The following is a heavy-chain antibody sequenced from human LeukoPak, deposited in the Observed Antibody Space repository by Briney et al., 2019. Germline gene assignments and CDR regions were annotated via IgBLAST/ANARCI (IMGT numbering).Heavy chain of an antibody. V-gene: IGHV4-59*01. J-gene: IGHJ6*03. CDR3: AREITGFYHYYYYYMDV. CDR1: GGSITSNY. D-gene: IGHD2-8*02. CDR2: ISSSGST. Sequence: SETLSLTCTVSGGSITSNYWSWIRQPPGKGLEWIGYISSSGSTKYNPSLESRVTISLDTSKNQFSLRVNSVTAADTAVHYCAREITGFYHYYYYYMDVWGEGTTVTVSS.